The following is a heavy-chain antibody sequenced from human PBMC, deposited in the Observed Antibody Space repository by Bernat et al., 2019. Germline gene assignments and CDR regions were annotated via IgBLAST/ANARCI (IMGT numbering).Heavy chain of an antibody. CDR1: GGSISSSSYY. CDR3: ARQAGDRAFDI. V-gene: IGHV4-39*01. CDR2: IYYSGST. Sequence: QLQLQESGPGLVKPSETLSLTCTVSGGSISSSSYYWGWIRQPPGKGLEWIGSIYYSGSTYYNPSLKSRVTISVDTSKNQFSLKLSSVTAADTAVYYCARQAGDRAFDIWGQGTMVTVSS. D-gene: IGHD7-27*01. J-gene: IGHJ3*02.